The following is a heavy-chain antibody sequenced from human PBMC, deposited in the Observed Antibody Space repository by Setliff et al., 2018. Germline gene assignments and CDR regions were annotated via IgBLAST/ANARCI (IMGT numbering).Heavy chain of an antibody. D-gene: IGHD5-12*01. CDR1: GYTFTNYG. CDR2: IITNTGKT. J-gene: IGHJ4*02. Sequence: ASVKVSCKASGYTFTNYGFTWVRQAPGQGLEWMGMIITNTGKTSYPKKFQGRVTMTTDTSTTTAYLELTSLRDDDTAVYYCVRGPGPSVVVAIPFDHWGQGSLVTVSS. V-gene: IGHV1-18*01. CDR3: VRGPGPSVVVAIPFDH.